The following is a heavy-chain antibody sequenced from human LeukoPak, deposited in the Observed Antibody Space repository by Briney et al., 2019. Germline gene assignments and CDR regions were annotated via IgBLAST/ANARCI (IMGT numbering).Heavy chain of an antibody. CDR3: ARGSLRYFDWLTNWFDP. V-gene: IGHV4-31*03. J-gene: IGHJ5*02. Sequence: PSQTLSLTCTVSGGSISSGGYYWSWIRQHPGKGLEWIGYIYYSGSTNYNPSLKSRVTISVDTSKNQFSLKLSSVTAADTAVYYCARGSLRYFDWLTNWFDPWGQGTLVTVSS. CDR1: GGSISSGGYY. CDR2: IYYSGST. D-gene: IGHD3-9*01.